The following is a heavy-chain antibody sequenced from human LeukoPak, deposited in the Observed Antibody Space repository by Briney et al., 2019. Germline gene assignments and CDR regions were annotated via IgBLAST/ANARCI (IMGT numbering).Heavy chain of an antibody. CDR2: IKSKSDGETT. D-gene: IGHD1-26*01. CDR3: TTEIRWELPAGG. J-gene: IGHJ4*02. V-gene: IGHV3-15*01. CDR1: GFTFTNAW. Sequence: GGSLRLSCAASGFTFTNAWMSWVRRAPGKGLEWVGRIKSKSDGETTVYAAPVKGRFTISRDDSKNTPYLQLNSLKTEDTAVYYCTTEIRWELPAGGWGQGTLVTVSS.